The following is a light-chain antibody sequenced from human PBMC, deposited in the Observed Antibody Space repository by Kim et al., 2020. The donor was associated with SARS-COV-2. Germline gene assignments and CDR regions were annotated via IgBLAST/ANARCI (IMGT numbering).Light chain of an antibody. V-gene: IGLV3-1*01. CDR1: EVGYNC. J-gene: IGLJ2*01. Sequence: VSPGHTASTTCSGDEVGYNCACWYRQRPGQSPVLVMYQVDKRPSGIPERFSGSNSGITATLTISETQPMDEGYYYCRAWDIGTVIFGGGTQLTVL. CDR2: QVD. CDR3: RAWDIGTVI.